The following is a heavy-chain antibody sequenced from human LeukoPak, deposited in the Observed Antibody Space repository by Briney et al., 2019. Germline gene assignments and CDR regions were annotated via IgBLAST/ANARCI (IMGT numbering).Heavy chain of an antibody. CDR2: IIPIFGTA. J-gene: IGHJ3*02. D-gene: IGHD6-13*01. Sequence: SVKVSCKASGGTFSSYAISWVRQAPGQGLEWMGRIIPIFGTANYAQKFQGRVTITTDESTSTAYMELSSLRSEDTAVYYCARASSSWYSGWASDIWGQGTMVTVSS. CDR1: GGTFSSYA. CDR3: ARASSSWYSGWASDI. V-gene: IGHV1-69*05.